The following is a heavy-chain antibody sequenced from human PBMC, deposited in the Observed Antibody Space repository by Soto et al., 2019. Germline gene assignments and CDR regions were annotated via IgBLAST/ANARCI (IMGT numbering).Heavy chain of an antibody. J-gene: IGHJ4*02. CDR1: GLTFSSYG. D-gene: IGHD2-2*01. CDR3: AKDLRSRTHPPFDY. V-gene: IGHV3-23*01. Sequence: PGGSLRLSCAASGLTFSSYGMHWVRQGPGKGLEWVSAISGSGGSTYYADSVKGRFTISRDNSKNTLYLQMNSLRAEDTAVYYCAKDLRSRTHPPFDYWGQGTLVTVSS. CDR2: ISGSGGST.